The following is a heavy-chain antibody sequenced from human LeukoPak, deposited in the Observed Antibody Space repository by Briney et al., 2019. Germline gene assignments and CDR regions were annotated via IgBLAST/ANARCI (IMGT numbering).Heavy chain of an antibody. V-gene: IGHV3-21*01. D-gene: IGHD3-10*01. CDR1: GFTFSSYS. Sequence: RSGGSLRLSCAASGFTFSSYSMNWVRQAPGKGLEWVSSISSSSSYIYYADSVKGRFTISGDNAKNSLYLQMNSLRAEDTAVYYCARDPPPAWFGESSYYYYGMDVWGKGTTVTVSS. J-gene: IGHJ6*04. CDR2: ISSSSSYI. CDR3: ARDPPPAWFGESSYYYYGMDV.